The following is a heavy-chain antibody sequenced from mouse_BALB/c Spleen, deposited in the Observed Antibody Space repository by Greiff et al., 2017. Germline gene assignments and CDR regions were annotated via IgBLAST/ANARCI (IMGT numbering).Heavy chain of an antibody. V-gene: IGHV14-4*02. J-gene: IGHJ3*01. D-gene: IGHD2-1*01. Sequence: EVQLQQSGAELVRSGASVKLSCTASGFNIKDYYMHWVKQRPEQGLEWIGWIDPENGDTEYAPKFQGKATMTADTSSNTAYLQLSSLTSEDTAVYYCKGNYGKSFAYWGQGTLVTVSA. CDR1: GFNIKDYY. CDR2: IDPENGDT. CDR3: KGNYGKSFAY.